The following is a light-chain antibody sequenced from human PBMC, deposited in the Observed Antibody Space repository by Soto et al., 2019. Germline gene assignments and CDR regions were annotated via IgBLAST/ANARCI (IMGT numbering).Light chain of an antibody. J-gene: IGLJ3*02. Sequence: QSVLTQPASVSGSPGQSITISCTGTSSDVGGYNYVSWFQQHPGKAPKLKIYEVSNRPSGVSNRFSGSKSGYTASLTISELQAVDEADYYCTSFTSSNTWVFGGGTKVTVL. V-gene: IGLV2-14*03. CDR1: SSDVGGYNY. CDR3: TSFTSSNTWV. CDR2: EVS.